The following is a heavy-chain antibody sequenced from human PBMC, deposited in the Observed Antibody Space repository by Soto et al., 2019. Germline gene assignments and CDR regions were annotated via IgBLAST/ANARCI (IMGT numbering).Heavy chain of an antibody. CDR2: ISGSGGST. V-gene: IGHV3-23*01. CDR1: AVTLTRVA. J-gene: IGHJ4*02. Sequence: PVGALRVSAAASAVTLTRVAMISVRQAPGKGLEGVSSISGSGGSTSYAASGRGRFTISRDNSKNPQYVQMNSLRVEDTAVYYCAKDAGSGCSCGSCYFQAPDYWGQGTLVTVSS. CDR3: AKDAGSGCSCGSCYFQAPDY. D-gene: IGHD2-15*01.